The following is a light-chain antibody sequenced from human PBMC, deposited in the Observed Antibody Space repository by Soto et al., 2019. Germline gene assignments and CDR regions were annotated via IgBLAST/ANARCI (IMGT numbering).Light chain of an antibody. Sequence: DIQITESPSSLSASVGDRVTITCRASQSISTYLNWYQQKPGKAPKLLIYDASSLESGVPSRFSGSGSGTEFTLTISSLQPDDFATYYCQQYNIYCTFGQGTKVDIK. CDR1: QSISTY. CDR3: QQYNIYCT. J-gene: IGKJ1*01. CDR2: DAS. V-gene: IGKV1-5*01.